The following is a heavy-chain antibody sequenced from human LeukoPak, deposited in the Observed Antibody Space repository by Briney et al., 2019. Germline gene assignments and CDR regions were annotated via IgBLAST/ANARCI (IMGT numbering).Heavy chain of an antibody. V-gene: IGHV3-23*01. CDR3: ARGRGSYSLDY. D-gene: IGHD3-10*01. CDR2: ISGNGDST. Sequence: GGSLRLSCAASGFTLSSYAMSWVRQAPGKGLEWVSAISGNGDSTYYADSVKGRLTISRDNSKNTLCLQMNSLRAEDTAVYNCARGRGSYSLDYWGQGTLVTVSS. CDR1: GFTLSSYA. J-gene: IGHJ4*02.